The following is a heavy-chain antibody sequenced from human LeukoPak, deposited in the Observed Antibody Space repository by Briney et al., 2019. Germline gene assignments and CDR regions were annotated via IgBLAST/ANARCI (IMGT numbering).Heavy chain of an antibody. V-gene: IGHV3-48*03. CDR1: GFTFSSYE. D-gene: IGHD6-6*01. CDR3: ARDSSSSGHFDY. Sequence: PGGSLRLSYVASGFTFSSYEMNWVRQAPGKGLEWVSYISSSGNTIYYADSVKGRFTISRDNAKNSLYLQMNSLRAEYTAVYYCARDSSSSGHFDYWGQGTLVTVSS. CDR2: ISSSGNTI. J-gene: IGHJ4*02.